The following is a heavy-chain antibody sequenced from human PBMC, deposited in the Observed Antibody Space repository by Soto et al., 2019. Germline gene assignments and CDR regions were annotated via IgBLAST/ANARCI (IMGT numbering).Heavy chain of an antibody. CDR2: IYPGDSDT. J-gene: IGHJ6*02. D-gene: IGHD2-21*02. Sequence: PGDSLKISCKGSGYSFTSYWIGWVRQMPGKGLEWMGIIYPGDSDTRYSPSFQGQVTISADKSISTAYLQWSSLKASDTAMYYCARQVVTPPGPMGMDVWGQGTTVTVSS. CDR1: GYSFTSYW. CDR3: ARQVVTPPGPMGMDV. V-gene: IGHV5-51*01.